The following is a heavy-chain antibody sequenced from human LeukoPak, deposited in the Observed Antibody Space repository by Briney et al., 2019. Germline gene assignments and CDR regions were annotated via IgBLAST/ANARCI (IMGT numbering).Heavy chain of an antibody. V-gene: IGHV4-59*08. CDR2: IYYSGST. J-gene: IGHJ4*02. Sequence: PSETLSLTCTVSGGSISSYYWSWIRQPPGKGLEWIGYIYYSGSTNYNPSLKSLVTISVDTSKNQFSLKLSSVTAADTAVYYCARVDFWSGYRNFDYWGQGTLVTVSS. CDR1: GGSISSYY. D-gene: IGHD3-3*01. CDR3: ARVDFWSGYRNFDY.